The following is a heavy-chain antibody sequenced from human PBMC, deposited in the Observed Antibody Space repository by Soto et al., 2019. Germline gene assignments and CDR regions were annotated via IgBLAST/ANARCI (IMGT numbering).Heavy chain of an antibody. J-gene: IGHJ4*02. D-gene: IGHD6-19*01. CDR2: INSDGSST. CDR3: VRGEGGWETY. V-gene: IGHV3-74*01. Sequence: PGGSLRLSCAASGFTFSSYWMHWVRRAPGKGLVWVSRINSDGSSTTYADSVKGRFTISRDNAKNTLYLQMNSLRAEDTAVYYCVRGEGGWETYWGQGTLVTVSS. CDR1: GFTFSSYW.